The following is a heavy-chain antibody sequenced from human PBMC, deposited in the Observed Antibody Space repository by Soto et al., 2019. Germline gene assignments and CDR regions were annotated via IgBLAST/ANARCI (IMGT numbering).Heavy chain of an antibody. CDR1: GYTFTSYG. CDR2: ISAYNGNT. D-gene: IGHD3-3*01. Sequence: ASVKVSGKASGYTFTSYGISWVRQAPGQGLEWMGWISAYNGNTNYAQKLQGRVTMTTDTSTSTAYMELRSLRSDDTAVYYCARGSGGEYDFWSGYYNYYYYGMDVWGQGTTVTVSS. V-gene: IGHV1-18*04. J-gene: IGHJ6*02. CDR3: ARGSGGEYDFWSGYYNYYYYGMDV.